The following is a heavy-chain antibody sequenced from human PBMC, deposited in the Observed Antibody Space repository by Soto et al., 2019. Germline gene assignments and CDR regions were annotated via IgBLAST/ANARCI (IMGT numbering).Heavy chain of an antibody. CDR3: ASSAYCSSTSCYDSDY. D-gene: IGHD2-2*01. V-gene: IGHV4-34*01. CDR2: INHSGST. J-gene: IGHJ4*02. Sequence: SETLSLTCAVYGGSFSGYYWSWIRQPPGKGLEWIGEINHSGSTNYNPSLKSRVTISVDTSKNQFSLKLSSVTAADTAVYYCASSAYCSSTSCYDSDYWGQGTLVTVSS. CDR1: GGSFSGYY.